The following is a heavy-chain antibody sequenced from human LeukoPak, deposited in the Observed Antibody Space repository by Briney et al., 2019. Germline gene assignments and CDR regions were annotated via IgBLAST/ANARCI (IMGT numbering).Heavy chain of an antibody. CDR3: ARGLRYYDFWGLGP. D-gene: IGHD3-3*01. CDR1: GFTFSSYA. CDR2: ISYDGSNK. Sequence: PGGSLRLSCAASGFTFSSYAMHWVRQAPGKGLEWVAVISYDGSNKYYADSVKGRFTISRDNSKNTLYLQMNSLRAEDTAVYYCARGLRYYDFWGLGPWGQGTPVTVSS. J-gene: IGHJ5*02. V-gene: IGHV3-30*04.